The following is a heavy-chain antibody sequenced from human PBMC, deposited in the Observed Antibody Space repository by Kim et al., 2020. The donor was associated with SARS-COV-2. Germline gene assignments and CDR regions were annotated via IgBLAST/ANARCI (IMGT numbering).Heavy chain of an antibody. CDR1: GYSFTSYW. D-gene: IGHD6-13*01. Sequence: GESLKISCKGSGYSFTSYWIGWVRQMPGKGLEWMGIIYPGDSDTRYSPSFQGQVTISADKSISTAYLQWSSLKASDTAMYYCARHGKGRWQQLLHYYGMDVWGQGTTVTVSS. CDR3: ARHGKGRWQQLLHYYGMDV. CDR2: IYPGDSDT. J-gene: IGHJ6*02. V-gene: IGHV5-51*01.